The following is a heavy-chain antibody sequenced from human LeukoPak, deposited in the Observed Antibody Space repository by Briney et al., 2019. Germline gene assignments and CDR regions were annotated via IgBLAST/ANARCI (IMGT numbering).Heavy chain of an antibody. J-gene: IGHJ6*02. CDR3: ARDGAGCSSTSCYYYYYGMDV. Sequence: GGSLRLSYAASGFTFSSYEMNWVRQAPGKGLEWVSYISSSGSTIFYADSVKGRFTISRDNAKNSLYLQMNSLRAEDTAVYYCARDGAGCSSTSCYYYYYGMDVWGQGTTVTVSS. CDR2: ISSSGSTI. V-gene: IGHV3-48*03. D-gene: IGHD2-2*01. CDR1: GFTFSSYE.